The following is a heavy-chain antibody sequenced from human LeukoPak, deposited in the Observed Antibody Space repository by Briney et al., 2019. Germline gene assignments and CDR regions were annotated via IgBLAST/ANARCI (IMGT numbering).Heavy chain of an antibody. CDR2: IIPIFGTA. D-gene: IGHD2-21*02. Sequence: ASVKVSCKASGGTFSSYAISWMRQAPGQGLEWMGGIIPIFGTASYAQKFQGRVTITTDESTSTAYMELSSLRSEDTAVYYCAYCGGDCYSDAFDTWGQGTMVTVSS. CDR1: GGTFSSYA. J-gene: IGHJ3*02. CDR3: AYCGGDCYSDAFDT. V-gene: IGHV1-69*05.